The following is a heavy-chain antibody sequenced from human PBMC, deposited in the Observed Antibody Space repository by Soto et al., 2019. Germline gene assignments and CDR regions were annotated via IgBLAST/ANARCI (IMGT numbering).Heavy chain of an antibody. V-gene: IGHV3-23*01. CDR2: ISGSGGST. CDR3: AKNIAADGGVMGVYYYYGMDV. D-gene: IGHD6-13*01. Sequence: GGSLRLSCAASGFTFSSYAMSWVRQAPGKGLEWVSAISGSGGSTYYADSVKGRFTISRDNSKNTLYLQMNSLRAEDTAVYYCAKNIAADGGVMGVYYYYGMDVWGQGSTVTVSS. CDR1: GFTFSSYA. J-gene: IGHJ6*02.